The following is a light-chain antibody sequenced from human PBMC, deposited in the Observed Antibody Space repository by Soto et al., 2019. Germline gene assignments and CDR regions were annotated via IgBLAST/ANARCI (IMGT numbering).Light chain of an antibody. J-gene: IGLJ3*02. CDR2: GDN. CDR1: SSNIGAGYD. CDR3: QSYDSSLRAWV. Sequence: QSVLTQPPSVSGAPGQRVTISCTGSSSNIGAGYDVHWYQQLPGTAPKLLIYGDNNRPSGVPDRFSGSKSGTSASLAITGLQAEDEADYYCQSYDSSLRAWVFGGGTKLPVL. V-gene: IGLV1-40*01.